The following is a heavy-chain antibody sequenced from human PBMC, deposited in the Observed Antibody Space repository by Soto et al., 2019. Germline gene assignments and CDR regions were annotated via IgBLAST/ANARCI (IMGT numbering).Heavy chain of an antibody. CDR2: IIPLFGTT. V-gene: IGHV1-69*01. D-gene: IGHD6-13*01. Sequence: QVQLVQSGAEVRMPGSSVKVSCKASGGTFSTYPINWVRQAPGQGLEWMGGIIPLFGTTNYAQKFKGRVTITADESTSTAYMELSSLRAEDAAVYYCARGAPNGSRWYFWFDPWGQGTLVTVSS. CDR1: GGTFSTYP. CDR3: ARGAPNGSRWYFWFDP. J-gene: IGHJ5*02.